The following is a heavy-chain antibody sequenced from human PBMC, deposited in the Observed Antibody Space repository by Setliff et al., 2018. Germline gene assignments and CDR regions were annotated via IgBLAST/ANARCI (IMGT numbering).Heavy chain of an antibody. CDR1: GDLIDSYY. CDR3: AREGLYYDDLTGFSPEAFDI. J-gene: IGHJ3*02. V-gene: IGHV4-4*07. D-gene: IGHD3-9*01. Sequence: NPSETLSLTCSVSGDLIDSYYWSWVRQSAGRGLEWIGRIYGGGATNYNPSLKARLTISVDNSKNQFSLQLTSVTAADTALYFCAREGLYYDDLTGFSPEAFDIWGQGTMVTVSS. CDR2: IYGGGAT.